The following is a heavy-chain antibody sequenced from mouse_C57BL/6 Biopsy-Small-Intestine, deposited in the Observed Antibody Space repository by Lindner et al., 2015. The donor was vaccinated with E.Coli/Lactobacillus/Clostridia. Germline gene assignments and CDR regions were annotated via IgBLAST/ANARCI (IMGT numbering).Heavy chain of an antibody. J-gene: IGHJ4*01. CDR3: ARGGNYVKSALDY. V-gene: IGHV1-20*02. CDR2: INPNNGDT. D-gene: IGHD2-1*01. Sequence: QSHGKSLEWIGRINPNNGDTINNQKFKDKATLTVDKSSNTAHMELRSLASEDSAVYYCARGGNYVKSALDYWGQGTSVTVSS.